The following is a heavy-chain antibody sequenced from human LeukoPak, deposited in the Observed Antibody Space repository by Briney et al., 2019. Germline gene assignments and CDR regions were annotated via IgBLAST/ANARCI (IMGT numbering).Heavy chain of an antibody. V-gene: IGHV4-61*01. CDR3: ARDGGYSYGFYYYYYGMDV. CDR1: GGSVSSGSYY. J-gene: IGHJ6*02. CDR2: IYYSGST. Sequence: PSETLSLTCTVSGGSVSSGSYYWSWIRQPPGKGLEWIGYIYYSGSTNYNPSLKSRVTISVDTSKNQFSLKLSSVTAADTAVYYCARDGGYSYGFYYYYYGMDVWGQGTTVTVSS. D-gene: IGHD5-18*01.